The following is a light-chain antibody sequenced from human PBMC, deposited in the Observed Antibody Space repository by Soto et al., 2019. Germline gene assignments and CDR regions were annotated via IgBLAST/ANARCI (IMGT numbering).Light chain of an antibody. J-gene: IGLJ2*01. Sequence: QSALTQPASVSGSPGQSITISCTGTSIDIGGYNYVSWYQQHPGRAPKLMISEVSNRPSGVSNRFSGSKSGNTASLTISGLQAEDEAAYYCSSYTRSSLRVIFGGGTKLTVL. CDR3: SSYTRSSLRVI. CDR1: SIDIGGYNY. V-gene: IGLV2-14*01. CDR2: EVS.